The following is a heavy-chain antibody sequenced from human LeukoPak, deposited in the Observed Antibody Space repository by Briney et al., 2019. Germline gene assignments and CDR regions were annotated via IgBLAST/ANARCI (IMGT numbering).Heavy chain of an antibody. CDR3: ARDLDPDLTLLRGVPDAFDM. CDR2: IIPIFGTA. Sequence: ASVKVSCKASGGTFSSYAISWVRQAPGQGLEWMGGIIPIFGTANYAQKLQGRVTLTTDTSTSTAYMDLRSLTSDDTAIYYCARDLDPDLTLLRGVPDAFDMWGQGTVVTVSS. CDR1: GGTFSSYA. J-gene: IGHJ3*02. V-gene: IGHV1-69*05. D-gene: IGHD3-10*01.